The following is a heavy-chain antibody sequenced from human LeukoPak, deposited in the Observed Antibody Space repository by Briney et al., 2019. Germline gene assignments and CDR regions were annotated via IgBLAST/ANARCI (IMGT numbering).Heavy chain of an antibody. CDR3: AKDPRGSYSRDYYYYMDV. J-gene: IGHJ6*03. D-gene: IGHD1-26*01. CDR2: IRYDGSNK. Sequence: GGSLRLSCAASGFTFRSYGMHWVRQAPGKGLEGVTFIRYDGSNKYYADSVKGRFIISRNNSKNTLYLQMNSLRAEDAAVYYCAKDPRGSYSRDYYYYMDVWGKGTTVTVSS. V-gene: IGHV3-30*02. CDR1: GFTFRSYG.